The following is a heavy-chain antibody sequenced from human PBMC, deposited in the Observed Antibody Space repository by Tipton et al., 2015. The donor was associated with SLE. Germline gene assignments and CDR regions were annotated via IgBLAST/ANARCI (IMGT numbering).Heavy chain of an antibody. CDR2: IQTSGST. V-gene: IGHV4-61*02. D-gene: IGHD3-3*01. CDR1: GGSISGGSYY. Sequence: LRLSCTVSGGSISGGSYYWSWIRQPAGKGLEWIGRIQTSGSTNYNPSLKSRVTMSVDTSKNQFSLKLTSVTAADTAVYYCARDPYDSWSDYQATFDYWGQGTLATVSP. J-gene: IGHJ4*02. CDR3: ARDPYDSWSDYQATFDY.